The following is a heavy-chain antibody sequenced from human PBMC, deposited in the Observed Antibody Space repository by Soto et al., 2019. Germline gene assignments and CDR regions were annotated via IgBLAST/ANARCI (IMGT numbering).Heavy chain of an antibody. CDR2: ISGSGGST. J-gene: IGHJ4*02. V-gene: IGHV3-23*01. CDR1: GFTFSSYA. CDR3: VKGSSGWYERFDY. Sequence: EVQLLESGGGLVQPGGSLRLSCAASGFTFSSYAMSWVHQAPGKGLEWVSAISGSGGSTYYADSVKGRFTISRDNSKNTLYLQMNSLRAEDTAVYYCVKGSSGWYERFDYWGQGTLVTVSS. D-gene: IGHD6-19*01.